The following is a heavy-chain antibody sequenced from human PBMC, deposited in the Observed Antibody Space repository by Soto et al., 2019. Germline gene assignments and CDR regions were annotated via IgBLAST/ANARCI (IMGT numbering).Heavy chain of an antibody. CDR2: ISGSGGST. CDR1: GFTFSSYA. Sequence: GGSLRLSCAASGFTFSSYAMSWVRQAPGKGLEWVSAISGSGGSTYYADSVKGRFTISRDNSKNKLYLQMNSLRAEDTAVYYCAKDLRVVTATSDAFDIWGQGTMVTVSS. J-gene: IGHJ3*02. V-gene: IGHV3-23*01. D-gene: IGHD2-21*02. CDR3: AKDLRVVTATSDAFDI.